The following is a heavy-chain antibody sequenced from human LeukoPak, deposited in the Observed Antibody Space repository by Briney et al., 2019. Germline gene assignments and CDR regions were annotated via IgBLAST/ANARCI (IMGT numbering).Heavy chain of an antibody. D-gene: IGHD3-10*01. J-gene: IGHJ6*03. CDR3: ARWFGELFGYYYYYMDV. V-gene: IGHV1-46*01. CDR1: GYTFTSYG. Sequence: VASVKVSCKASGYTFTSYGISWVRQAPGQGLEWMGIINPSGGSTSYAQKFQGRVTMTRDMSTSTVYMELSSLRSDDTAVYYCARWFGELFGYYYYYMDVWGKGTTVTISS. CDR2: INPSGGST.